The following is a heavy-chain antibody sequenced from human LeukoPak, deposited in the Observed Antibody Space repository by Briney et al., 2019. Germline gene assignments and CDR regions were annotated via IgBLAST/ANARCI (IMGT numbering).Heavy chain of an antibody. V-gene: IGHV4-30-4*02. Sequence: SETLSLTCTVSGGSISSGDYYWSWIRQPPGKGLEWIGYIYYSGSTYYNPSLKSRVTISVDTSKNQFSLKLSSVTAADTAVYYCARGSPALVRGVIIPDFWGQGTLVTVSS. CDR1: GGSISSGDYY. J-gene: IGHJ4*02. CDR3: ARGSPALVRGVIIPDF. CDR2: IYYSGST. D-gene: IGHD3-10*01.